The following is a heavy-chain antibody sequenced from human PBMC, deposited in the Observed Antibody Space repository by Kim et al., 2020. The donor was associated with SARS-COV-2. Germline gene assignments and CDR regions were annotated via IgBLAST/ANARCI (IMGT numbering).Heavy chain of an antibody. V-gene: IGHV4-39*01. D-gene: IGHD3-22*01. CDR3: ARLTYYYDSSGFYL. CDR2: IYYSGST. Sequence: SETLSLTCTVSGGSISSSSYYWGWIRQPPGKGLEWIGSIYYSGSTYYNPSLKSRVTISVDTSKNQFSLKLSSVTAADTAVYYCARLTYYYDSSGFYLWGQGTLVTVSS. CDR1: GGSISSSSYY. J-gene: IGHJ5*02.